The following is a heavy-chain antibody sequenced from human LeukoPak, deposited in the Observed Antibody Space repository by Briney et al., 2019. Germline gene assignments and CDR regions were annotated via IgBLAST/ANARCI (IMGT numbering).Heavy chain of an antibody. CDR1: GGSISSGGYY. CDR2: IYYSGST. CDR3: ARGSNWNYGPPIDY. Sequence: MASQTLSLTCTVSGGSISSGGYYWRWIRQHPGKGLEWIGYIYYSGSTYYNPCLRSRVTISIDTSKNQFYRKLTSVTAADTAVYYCARGSNWNYGPPIDYWGQGTLVTVSP. J-gene: IGHJ4*02. D-gene: IGHD1-7*01. V-gene: IGHV4-31*03.